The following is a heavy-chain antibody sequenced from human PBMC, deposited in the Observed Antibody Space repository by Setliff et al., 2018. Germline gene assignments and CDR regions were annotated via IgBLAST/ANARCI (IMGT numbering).Heavy chain of an antibody. D-gene: IGHD3-3*01. CDR3: ARAGPTVTFFRVLVISWWDP. V-gene: IGHV4-61*09. CDR2: FHTGGST. J-gene: IGHJ5*02. CDR1: GDSISSGSYY. Sequence: SETLSLTCTVSGDSISSGSYYWTWIRQPAGKGLEWIGHFHTGGSTNYNRSLGSRVSISVDTSKNQFSLKLSSVTAADTATYYCARAGPTVTFFRVLVISWWDPWGQGSLVTSPQ.